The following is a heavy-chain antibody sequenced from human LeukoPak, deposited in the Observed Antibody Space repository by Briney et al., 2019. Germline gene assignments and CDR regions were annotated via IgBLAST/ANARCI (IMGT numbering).Heavy chain of an antibody. CDR1: GFTFSSYS. Sequence: GGSLRLSCAASGFTFSSYSMNWVRQAPGKGLEWVSSISSSSSYIYYADSVKGRFTISRDNAKNSLYLQMNSLRAEDTAVYYCARVSWGTNYYMDVWGKGTTVTVSS. V-gene: IGHV3-21*01. CDR3: ARVSWGTNYYMDV. CDR2: ISSSSSYI. D-gene: IGHD3-16*01. J-gene: IGHJ6*03.